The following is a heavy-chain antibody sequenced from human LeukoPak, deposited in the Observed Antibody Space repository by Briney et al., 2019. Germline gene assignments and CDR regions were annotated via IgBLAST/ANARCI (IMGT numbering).Heavy chain of an antibody. CDR3: ARVGDSNYGLDY. J-gene: IGHJ4*02. CDR1: GFTFSSYA. V-gene: IGHV3-30-3*01. Sequence: PGRSLRLSCAASGFTFSSYAMHWVRQAPGKGLEWVAVISYDGSNKYYADSVKGRFTISRDNAKNTLYLQMNSLRAEDTAVYYCARVGDSNYGLDYWGQGTLVTVSS. CDR2: ISYDGSNK. D-gene: IGHD4-11*01.